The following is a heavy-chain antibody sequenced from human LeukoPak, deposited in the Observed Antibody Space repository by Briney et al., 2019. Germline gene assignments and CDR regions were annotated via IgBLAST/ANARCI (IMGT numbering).Heavy chain of an antibody. CDR1: GGSFSGYY. J-gene: IGHJ4*02. V-gene: IGHV4-34*01. Sequence: SETLSLTCAVYGGSFSGYYWSWIRQPPGKGLEWIGEINHSGSTNYNPSLKSRVTISVDTSKNQFSLKLSSVTAADTAVYYCASQDYGDYQFDYWGQGTLVTVSS. CDR3: ASQDYGDYQFDY. CDR2: INHSGST. D-gene: IGHD4-17*01.